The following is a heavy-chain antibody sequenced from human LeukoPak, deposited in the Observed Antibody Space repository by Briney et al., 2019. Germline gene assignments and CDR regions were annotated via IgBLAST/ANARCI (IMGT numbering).Heavy chain of an antibody. Sequence: GGSLRLSCAASGFTFNNFGMQWVRQTPGKGLEWVAVISYDDSNKFYADSVKGRFTISRDNSKNTLYLQMNSLRAEDTAVYYCARVPPVSVYCSGGSCYSGFDFWGQGTLVTVSS. V-gene: IGHV3-30*03. J-gene: IGHJ4*02. CDR1: GFTFNNFG. CDR2: ISYDDSNK. D-gene: IGHD2-15*01. CDR3: ARVPPVSVYCSGGSCYSGFDF.